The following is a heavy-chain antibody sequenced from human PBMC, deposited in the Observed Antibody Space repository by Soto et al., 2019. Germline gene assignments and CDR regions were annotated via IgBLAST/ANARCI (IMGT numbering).Heavy chain of an antibody. CDR3: AIYASSSEWDYFDY. V-gene: IGHV5-51*01. J-gene: IGHJ4*02. CDR1: GYRFTDYW. Sequence: PGESLKISCKGSGYRFTDYWIGWVRQMPGKGLEWMGIIYPGDSETTYGPSFQDQVTISADKSISTAYLQWSSLKASDTAMYYCAIYASSSEWDYFDYWGQGTLVTVSS. D-gene: IGHD6-6*01. CDR2: IYPGDSET.